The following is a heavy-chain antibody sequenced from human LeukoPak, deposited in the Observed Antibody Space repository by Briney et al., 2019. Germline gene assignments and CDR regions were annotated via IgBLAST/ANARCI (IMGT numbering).Heavy chain of an antibody. CDR1: GFTFSNYG. D-gene: IGHD6-13*01. J-gene: IGHJ4*02. CDR2: ISYDGSNK. Sequence: GGSLRLSCAASGFTFSNYGMHWVRQAPGKGLEWVAVISYDGSNKYYADSVKGRFTISRDNSKNTLYLQMNSLRAEDTAVYYCAKPHRGSSSWYTPSFDYWGQGTLVTVSS. CDR3: AKPHRGSSSWYTPSFDY. V-gene: IGHV3-30*18.